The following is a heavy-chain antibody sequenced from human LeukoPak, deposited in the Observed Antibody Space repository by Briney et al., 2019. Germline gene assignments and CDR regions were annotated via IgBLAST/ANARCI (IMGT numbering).Heavy chain of an antibody. D-gene: IGHD3-3*01. V-gene: IGHV4-4*02. J-gene: IGHJ4*02. Sequence: SGTLSLTCVVSGGSVSSTNWWTWFRQPPGKGLEWIGEVHLDGRTNYNPSLTGRLTMSVDLYENHISLKLTSVTAADTAVYYCAREGGFYRPLDYSGQGTLVTVSS. CDR2: VHLDGRT. CDR1: GGSVSSTNW. CDR3: AREGGFYRPLDY.